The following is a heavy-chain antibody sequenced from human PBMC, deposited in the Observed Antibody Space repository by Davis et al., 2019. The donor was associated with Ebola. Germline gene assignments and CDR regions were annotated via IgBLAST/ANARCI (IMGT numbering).Heavy chain of an antibody. V-gene: IGHV3-48*04. CDR1: GFTFSSYS. CDR3: ARDWRFNDYSKDY. D-gene: IGHD4-11*01. Sequence: GESLKISCAASGFTFSSYSMNWVRQAPGKGLEWVSYISSSSSTIYYADSVKGRFTISRDNAKNSLYLQMNSLRAEDTAVYYCARDWRFNDYSKDYWGQGTLVTVSS. CDR2: ISSSSSTI. J-gene: IGHJ4*02.